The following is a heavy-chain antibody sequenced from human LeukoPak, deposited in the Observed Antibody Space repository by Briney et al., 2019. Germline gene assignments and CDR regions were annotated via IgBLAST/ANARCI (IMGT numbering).Heavy chain of an antibody. CDR3: ARGGIAAAGTGWFDP. CDR1: GGSISSGGYY. CDR2: IYYGGST. Sequence: TLSLTCTVSGGSISSGGYYWSWIRQHPGKGLEWIGYIYYGGSTYYNPSLKSRVTISVDTSKNQFSLKLSSVTAADTAVYYCARGGIAAAGTGWFDPWGQGTLATVSS. D-gene: IGHD6-13*01. J-gene: IGHJ5*02. V-gene: IGHV4-31*03.